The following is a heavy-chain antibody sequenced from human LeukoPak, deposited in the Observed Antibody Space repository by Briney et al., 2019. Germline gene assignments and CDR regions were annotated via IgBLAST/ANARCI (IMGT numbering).Heavy chain of an antibody. CDR1: GFTFSSYA. J-gene: IGHJ5*02. Sequence: PGGSLRLSCAASGFTFSSYAMSWVRQAPGKGLGWVSAISGSGGSTYYADSVKGRFTISRDNSKNTLYLQMNSLRAEDTAVYYCAKGDGGSSSWYPKPYNWFDPWGQGTLVTVSS. CDR2: ISGSGGST. D-gene: IGHD6-13*01. CDR3: AKGDGGSSSWYPKPYNWFDP. V-gene: IGHV3-23*01.